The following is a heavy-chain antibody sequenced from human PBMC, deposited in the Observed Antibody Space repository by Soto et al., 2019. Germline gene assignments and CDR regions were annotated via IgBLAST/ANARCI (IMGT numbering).Heavy chain of an antibody. CDR1: GGSISSSSYY. V-gene: IGHV4-39*01. J-gene: IGHJ4*02. Sequence: PSETLSLTCTVSGGSISSSSYYWGCIRQPLGKGLEWIASIDYTGNTFYNPSLTSRVTISVDMSKNQFSLKVTSVTAADTAVYYCARINKGYGTDSWGQGTLVTVSS. D-gene: IGHD5-18*01. CDR2: IDYTGNT. CDR3: ARINKGYGTDS.